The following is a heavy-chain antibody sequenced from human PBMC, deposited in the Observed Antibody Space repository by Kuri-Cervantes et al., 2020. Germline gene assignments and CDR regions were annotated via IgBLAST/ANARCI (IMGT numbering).Heavy chain of an antibody. CDR2: IKCDGSEK. V-gene: IGHV3-52*01. Sequence: GGSLRLSCAASGFTFSSSWMHWVCQAPEKGLEWVADIKCDGSEKYYVDSVKGRLTISRDNAKNSLYLQVNSLRAEDTALYYCAREEGGSYFRQFDYWGQGTLVTVSS. CDR3: AREEGGSYFRQFDY. J-gene: IGHJ4*02. CDR1: GFTFSSSW. D-gene: IGHD1-26*01.